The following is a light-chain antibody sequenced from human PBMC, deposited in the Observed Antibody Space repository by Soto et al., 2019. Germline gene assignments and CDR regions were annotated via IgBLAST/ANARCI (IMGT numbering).Light chain of an antibody. CDR2: GAS. V-gene: IGKV3-15*01. CDR3: QHYNNWPRT. J-gene: IGKJ1*01. CDR1: QSVSSN. Sequence: EIVMTQSPATLSVSPGERVTLSCRASQSVSSNLAWYQQKPGQAPRLLIYGASTRATGIPARFSGSGSGTEFTLTISSLQSEAFAVYYCQHYNNWPRTFGLGTKVEIK.